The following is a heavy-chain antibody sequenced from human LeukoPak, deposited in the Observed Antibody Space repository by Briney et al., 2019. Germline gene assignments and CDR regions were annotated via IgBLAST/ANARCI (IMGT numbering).Heavy chain of an antibody. CDR3: ARAGVGHQATVTITY. CDR2: INPSGGST. J-gene: IGHJ4*02. V-gene: IGHV1-46*01. Sequence: ASVKVSCKASGYTFTSYYMHWVRQAPGQGLEWMGIINPSGGSTSYAQKFQGRVTMTRDTSTSTVYMELSSLRSEDTAVYYCARAGVGHQATVTITYWGQGTLVTVSS. D-gene: IGHD4-17*01. CDR1: GYTFTSYY.